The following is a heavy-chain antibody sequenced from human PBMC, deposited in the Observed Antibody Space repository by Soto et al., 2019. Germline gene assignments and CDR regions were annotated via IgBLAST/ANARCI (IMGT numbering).Heavy chain of an antibody. CDR2: ISYDGSNK. CDR3: ARDPRMGVRALPHCTY. CDR1: GFTFSSYA. V-gene: IGHV3-30-3*01. Sequence: QVQLVESGGGVVQPGRSLRLSCAASGFTFSSYAMHWVRQAPGKGLEWVAVISYDGSNKYYADSVKGRFTISRDNSKNTLYLQMNSLRAEDTAVYYCARDPRMGVRALPHCTYWGQGTLVPVSS. J-gene: IGHJ4*02. D-gene: IGHD2-21*01.